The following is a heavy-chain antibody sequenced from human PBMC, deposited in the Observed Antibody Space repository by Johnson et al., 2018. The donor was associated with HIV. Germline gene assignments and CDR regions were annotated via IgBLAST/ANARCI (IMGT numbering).Heavy chain of an antibody. Sequence: VQLVESGGGLVQPGGSLRLSCAASGFTFSSYDMHWVRQATGKGLECVSAIGTAGDTYYPGSVKGRFTISREDAKSSLYLQMNSLRAGDTAVYYCASRPGGDFCSGGSCRPNPYDGFDIWGQGTKVTVSS. D-gene: IGHD2-15*01. CDR3: ASRPGGDFCSGGSCRPNPYDGFDI. J-gene: IGHJ3*02. CDR2: IGTAGDT. V-gene: IGHV3-13*01. CDR1: GFTFSSYD.